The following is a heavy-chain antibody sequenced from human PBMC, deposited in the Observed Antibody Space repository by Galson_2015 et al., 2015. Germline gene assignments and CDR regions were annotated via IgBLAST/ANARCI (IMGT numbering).Heavy chain of an antibody. CDR2: ISYDGSNK. CDR3: ARGAYCSSPSCADYYYYGMDV. CDR1: GFTFSSYA. D-gene: IGHD2-2*01. J-gene: IGHJ6*02. V-gene: IGHV3-30-3*01. Sequence: SLRLSCAASGFTFSSYAMHWVRQAPGKGLEWVAVISYDGSNKYYADSVKGRFTISRDNSKNTLYLQMNSLRAEDTAVYYCARGAYCSSPSCADYYYYGMDVWGQGTTVTVSS.